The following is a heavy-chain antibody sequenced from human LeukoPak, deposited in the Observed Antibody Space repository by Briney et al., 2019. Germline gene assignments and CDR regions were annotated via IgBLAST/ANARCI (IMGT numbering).Heavy chain of an antibody. Sequence: KPSETLSLTCTVSGGSISSSSYYWGWIRQPPGKGLEWIGYIYYSGSTNYNPSLKSRVTISVDTSKNQFSLKLSSVTAADTAVYYCARGSGSDAFDIWGQGTMVTVSS. V-gene: IGHV4-61*05. J-gene: IGHJ3*02. CDR1: GGSISSSSYY. CDR3: ARGSGSDAFDI. D-gene: IGHD1-26*01. CDR2: IYYSGST.